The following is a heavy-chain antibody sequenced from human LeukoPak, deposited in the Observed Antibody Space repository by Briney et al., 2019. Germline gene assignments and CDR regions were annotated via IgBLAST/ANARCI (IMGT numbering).Heavy chain of an antibody. V-gene: IGHV4-30-4*01. D-gene: IGHD3-22*01. CDR2: IYYSGST. CDR1: GGSISSGDYY. Sequence: SGTLSLTCTVSGGSISSGDYYWSWIRQPPGKGLEWIGYIYYSGSTYYNPSLKSRVTISVDTSKNQFSLKLSSVTAADTAVYYCARVDSSGYYYRRESRYWGQGTLVTVSS. CDR3: ARVDSSGYYYRRESRY. J-gene: IGHJ4*02.